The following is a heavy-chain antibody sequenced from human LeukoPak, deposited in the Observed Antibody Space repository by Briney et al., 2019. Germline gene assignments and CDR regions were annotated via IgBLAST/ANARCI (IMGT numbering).Heavy chain of an antibody. CDR2: IKEDGSET. CDR3: ARALLRGIAAAGTIDY. V-gene: IGHV3-7*01. D-gene: IGHD6-13*01. J-gene: IGHJ4*02. Sequence: PGGSLRLSCAASGFTFSSHWMTWVRQAPGRGLEWVANIKEDGSETFYGDSVKGRFTISRDNAENSLNLQMNNLRPEDTAMYYCARALLRGIAAAGTIDYWGQGTLVTVSS. CDR1: GFTFSSHW.